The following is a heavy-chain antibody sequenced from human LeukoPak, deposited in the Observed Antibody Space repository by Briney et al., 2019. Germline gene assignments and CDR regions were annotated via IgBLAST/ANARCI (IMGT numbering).Heavy chain of an antibody. Sequence: ASVKVSCKASGYTFTGYYMHWARQAPGQGLEWMGWINPNSGGTNYAQKFQGRVTMTRDTSISTAYMELSRLRSDDTAVYYCARGHYYDSSGYYYALSYWGQGTLVTVPS. CDR1: GYTFTGYY. CDR2: INPNSGGT. V-gene: IGHV1-2*02. CDR3: ARGHYYDSSGYYYALSY. D-gene: IGHD3-22*01. J-gene: IGHJ4*02.